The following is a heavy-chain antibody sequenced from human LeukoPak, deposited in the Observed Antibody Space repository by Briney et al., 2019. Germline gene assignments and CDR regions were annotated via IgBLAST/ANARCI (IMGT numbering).Heavy chain of an antibody. CDR2: IYYSGST. V-gene: IGHV4-39*01. D-gene: IGHD2-2*02. CDR3: ARQDYTGGFDY. J-gene: IGHJ4*02. CDR1: GGSISSSSYY. Sequence: SETLSLTCTVSGGSISSSSYYWGWIRQPPGKGLEWIGSIYYSGSTYYNPSLKSRVTISVDTSKNQFSLKLSSVTAADTAVYYCARQDYTGGFDYWGQGTLVTVSP.